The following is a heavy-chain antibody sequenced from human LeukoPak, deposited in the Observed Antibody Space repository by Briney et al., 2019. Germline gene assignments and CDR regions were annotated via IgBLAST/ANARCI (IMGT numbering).Heavy chain of an antibody. J-gene: IGHJ4*02. CDR1: GFTFSSYS. CDR3: AKDIGPLWFGD. Sequence: GGSLRLSCAASGFTFSSYSMNWVRQAPGKGLEWVSAISGSGVSTHYADSVKGRFTISRDNSKNTVYLQMNSLRAEDTAVYYCAKDIGPLWFGDWGQGTLVTVSS. D-gene: IGHD3-10*01. CDR2: ISGSGVST. V-gene: IGHV3-23*01.